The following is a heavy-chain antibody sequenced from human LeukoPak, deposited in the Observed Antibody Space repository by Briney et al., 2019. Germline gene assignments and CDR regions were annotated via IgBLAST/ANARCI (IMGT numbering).Heavy chain of an antibody. V-gene: IGHV3-23*01. CDR3: AKDLGWLSHYYGMDV. J-gene: IGHJ6*02. D-gene: IGHD3-9*01. Sequence: GGSLRLSCAASGFTFSSYAMSWVRQAPGKGLEWVSAISGSGGSTYYADSVKGRFTISRDNSKNTLYLQMKSLRAEDTAVYYCAKDLGWLSHYYGMDVWGQGTTVTVS. CDR1: GFTFSSYA. CDR2: ISGSGGST.